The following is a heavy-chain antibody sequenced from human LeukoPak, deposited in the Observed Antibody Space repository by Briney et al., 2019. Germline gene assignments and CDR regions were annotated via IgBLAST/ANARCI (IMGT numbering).Heavy chain of an antibody. Sequence: GGSLRLSCAASGFTFSSYEMNWVRQAPAKVLEWDSHFRSSGSTIYYADSVKGRFTISRDNAKNSLYLQMNSLRAEDTAVYYCAREDSVWANLGLDYWGQGTLVTVSS. V-gene: IGHV3-48*03. CDR1: GFTFSSYE. CDR2: FRSSGSTI. J-gene: IGHJ4*02. CDR3: AREDSVWANLGLDY. D-gene: IGHD5/OR15-5a*01.